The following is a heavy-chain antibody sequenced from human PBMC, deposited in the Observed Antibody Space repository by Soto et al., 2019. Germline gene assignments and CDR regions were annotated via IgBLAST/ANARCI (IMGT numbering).Heavy chain of an antibody. V-gene: IGHV4-39*01. Sequence: SETLSLTYPDSGGSISSSSSYWGWIRQPPGKGLEWIANIYYTGSTYYNLSLKSRVTISVDMSKNQFSLKLSSVTAGDTAVYYCARWGSWYGNDAFDIWGQGTMVTVSS. J-gene: IGHJ3*02. CDR2: IYYTGST. CDR3: ARWGSWYGNDAFDI. D-gene: IGHD6-13*01. CDR1: GGSISSSSSY.